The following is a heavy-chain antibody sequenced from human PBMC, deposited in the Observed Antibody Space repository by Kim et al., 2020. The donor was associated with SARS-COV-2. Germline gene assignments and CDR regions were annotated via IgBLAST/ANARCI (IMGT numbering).Heavy chain of an antibody. CDR1: GGSISSGSYY. Sequence: SETLSLTCTVSGGSISSGSYYWSWIRQPAGKGLEWIGRIYTSGSTNYNPSLKSRVTISVDTSKNQFSLKLSSVTAADTAVYYCARDPRDITGYYYGMDVWGQGTTVTVSS. CDR3: ARDPRDITGYYYGMDV. V-gene: IGHV4-61*02. D-gene: IGHD3-3*01. CDR2: IYTSGST. J-gene: IGHJ6*02.